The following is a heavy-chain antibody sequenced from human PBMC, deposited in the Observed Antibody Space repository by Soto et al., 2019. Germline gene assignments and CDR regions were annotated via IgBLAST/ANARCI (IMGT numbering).Heavy chain of an antibody. CDR1: GFTFSSYS. V-gene: IGHV3-48*01. J-gene: IGHJ4*02. CDR3: ASHHSSSGDY. D-gene: IGHD6-6*01. Sequence: GGSLRLSCAASGFTFSSYSMNWVRQAPGKGLEWVSYISSSSSTIYYADSVKGRFTISRDNAKNSLYLQMNSLRAEDTAVYYCASHHSSSGDYWGQGTLVTVSS. CDR2: ISSSSSTI.